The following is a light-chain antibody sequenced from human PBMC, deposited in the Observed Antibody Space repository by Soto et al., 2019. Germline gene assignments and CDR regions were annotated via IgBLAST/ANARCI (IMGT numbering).Light chain of an antibody. CDR2: DDS. V-gene: IGKV1-5*01. Sequence: DLQLTQSPSTLSSSLGDSVTITCRGSQSISNWVAWYQQKTGTAPKIVIYDDSTLESGVPSRFSGSGSGTEFNLTISSLQPDDFATYYGQQCNTYSWTCGQGTKVDIK. J-gene: IGKJ1*01. CDR3: QQCNTYSWT. CDR1: QSISNW.